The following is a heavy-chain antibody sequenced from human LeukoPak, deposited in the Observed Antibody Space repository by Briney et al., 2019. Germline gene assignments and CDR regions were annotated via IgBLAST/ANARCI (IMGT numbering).Heavy chain of an antibody. J-gene: IGHJ4*02. CDR1: GFIFSKAW. D-gene: IGHD3-16*01. CDR2: IKTEAEDGTT. Sequence: GGSLRLSCAASGFIFSKAWMAWVRQAPGKGLEWVGHIKTEAEDGTTDYAAPVKGRFTISRDDAKSTLYLQMNSLSTEDTAVYFCTSALNLVLGELLGYWGQGTPVTVSS. V-gene: IGHV3-15*01. CDR3: TSALNLVLGELLGY.